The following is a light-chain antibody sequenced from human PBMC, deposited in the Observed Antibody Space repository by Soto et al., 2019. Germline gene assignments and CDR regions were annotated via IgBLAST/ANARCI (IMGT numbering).Light chain of an antibody. V-gene: IGLV1-51*02. J-gene: IGLJ1*01. CDR3: GTWDSSLSAV. CDR2: ENN. Sequence: QSVLTQPPSVSAAPGQKVTISCSGSSSNIGNNYVSWYQQLPGTAPKLLIYENNKRPSWIPDRFSGSKSGTSATLGITGLQTGDEADYYFGTWDSSLSAVFGTGTKLTVL. CDR1: SSNIGNNY.